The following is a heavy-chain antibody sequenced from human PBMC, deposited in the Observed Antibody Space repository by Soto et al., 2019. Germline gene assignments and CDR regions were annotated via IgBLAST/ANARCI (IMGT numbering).Heavy chain of an antibody. CDR1: GFTFSSYA. J-gene: IGHJ6*02. CDR2: ISGSGART. CDR3: AAFGVVAATPHYYYGMDV. V-gene: IGHV3-23*01. Sequence: EVQLLESGGGLVQPGGSLRLSCAASGFTFSSYAMSWVRQAPGKGLEWVSAISGSGARTYYADSVKGRFTISRDNSKNTLYLQMNSLRAEDTAVYYCAAFGVVAATPHYYYGMDVWGQGTTVTVSS. D-gene: IGHD2-15*01.